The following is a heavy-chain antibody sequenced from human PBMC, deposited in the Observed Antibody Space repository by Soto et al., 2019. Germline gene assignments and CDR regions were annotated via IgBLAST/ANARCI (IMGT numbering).Heavy chain of an antibody. Sequence: PSETLSLTCAVSGGSISSGGYSWSWIRQPPGKGLEWIGYIYHSGSTYYNPSLKSRVTILVDRSKNQFSLKLSSVTAADTAVYYCARAGDYYGSGSYYAQIDFWGQGTLVTVSS. D-gene: IGHD3-10*01. CDR3: ARAGDYYGSGSYYAQIDF. CDR1: GGSISSGGYS. CDR2: IYHSGST. J-gene: IGHJ4*02. V-gene: IGHV4-30-2*01.